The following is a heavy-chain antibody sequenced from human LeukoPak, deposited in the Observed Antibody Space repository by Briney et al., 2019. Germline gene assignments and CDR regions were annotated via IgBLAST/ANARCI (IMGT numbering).Heavy chain of an antibody. CDR2: INWNGGST. D-gene: IGHD3-22*01. V-gene: IGHV3-20*04. CDR1: GFNFDDYG. Sequence: GGSLRLSCAASGFNFDDYGMSWVRQAPGKGLEWVSGINWNGGSTGYADSVKGRFTISRDNAKNSLYLQMNSLRAEDTAVYYCAITADYYDSSGPPQGFDPWGQGTLVTVSS. J-gene: IGHJ5*02. CDR3: AITADYYDSSGPPQGFDP.